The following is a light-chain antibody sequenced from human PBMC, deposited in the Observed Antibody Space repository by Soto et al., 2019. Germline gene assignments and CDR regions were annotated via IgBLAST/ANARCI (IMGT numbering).Light chain of an antibody. J-gene: IGKJ1*01. CDR2: DIS. Sequence: DIQLTQSPSLLSASIGDRVTITCRASQGISRYLAWYQQRPGKAPKLLIYDISNLEIGVPSRFSGSGSGTEFTRTISGLQPDDFATYYCQQYNSYSFGQGTKVDIK. CDR3: QQYNSYS. V-gene: IGKV1-9*01. CDR1: QGISRY.